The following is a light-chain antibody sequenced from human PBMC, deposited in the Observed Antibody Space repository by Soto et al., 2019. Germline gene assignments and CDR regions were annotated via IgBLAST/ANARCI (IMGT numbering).Light chain of an antibody. CDR2: AAS. V-gene: IGKV1-27*01. J-gene: IGKJ5*01. CDR1: QGISNY. Sequence: DIQMTQSPSSLSASVGDRVTITCRASQGISNYLAWYQQTPGKVPKLLIYAASTLQSGVPSRFSGSGSGTDFTLTITSLQPEDVATYYCQKYNSAPNTFGQGTRLEIK. CDR3: QKYNSAPNT.